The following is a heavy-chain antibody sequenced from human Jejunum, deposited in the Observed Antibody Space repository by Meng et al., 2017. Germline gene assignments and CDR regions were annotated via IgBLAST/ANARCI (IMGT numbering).Heavy chain of an antibody. V-gene: IGHV4-61*08. J-gene: IGHJ4*02. CDR2: IYYSGGT. D-gene: IGHD6-6*01. Sequence: VQVQESGPGLVRPSGTLSLTCTVSGGSVSSAAYYWNWIRQPPGKGLEWIGYIYYSGGTTYSPSLNSRVTISIDTAKNQVSLKVSSVTAADTAVYYCAHSSSSSSFGFDYWGQGTLVTVSS. CDR3: AHSSSSSSFGFDY. CDR1: GGSVSSAAYY.